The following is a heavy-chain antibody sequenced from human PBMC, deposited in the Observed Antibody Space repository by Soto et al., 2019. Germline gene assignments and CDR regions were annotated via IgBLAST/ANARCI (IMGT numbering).Heavy chain of an antibody. CDR2: IYYSGST. Sequence: QVQLQESGPGLVKPSQTLSLTCTVSGGSISSGGYYWSWLRQHPGKGLEWIGYIYYSGSTYYNPSLKSRVTISVDKSKNQFSLKLSSVTAADTAVYYCARGSPEAVGRSRWFDPWGQGTLVTVSS. CDR3: ARGSPEAVGRSRWFDP. D-gene: IGHD6-19*01. J-gene: IGHJ5*02. V-gene: IGHV4-31*03. CDR1: GGSISSGGYY.